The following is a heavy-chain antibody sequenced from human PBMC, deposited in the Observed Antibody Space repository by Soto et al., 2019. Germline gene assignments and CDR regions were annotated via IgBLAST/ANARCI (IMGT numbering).Heavy chain of an antibody. CDR3: VQVRLGTYYYFDS. J-gene: IGHJ4*02. CDR2: IISNGGKT. CDR1: GFTFSTYT. Sequence: EVQLVESGGGLVQPGGSLRLSCSASGFTFSTYTMHWVRQAPGKGLEYVSSIISNGGKTYYADSVKGRFSISRDNSKNTVFLQMRSLRAEDTAVYYCVQVRLGTYYYFDSWGQGTLVTVSS. V-gene: IGHV3-64D*06. D-gene: IGHD1-26*01.